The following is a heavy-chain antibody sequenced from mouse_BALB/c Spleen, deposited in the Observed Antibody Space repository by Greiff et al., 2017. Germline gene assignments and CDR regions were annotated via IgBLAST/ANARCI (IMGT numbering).Heavy chain of an antibody. D-gene: IGHD1-1*01. CDR2: INPSTGYT. J-gene: IGHJ4*01. V-gene: IGHV1-7*01. Sequence: VQLHQSGAELAKPGASVKMSCKASGYTFTSYWMHWVNQRPGQGLEWIGYINPSTGYTEYNQKFKDKATLTADKSSSTAYMQLSSLTSEDSAVYYGARRGPYGRSPRAMDYWGQGTSGTVSS. CDR1: GYTFTSYW. CDR3: ARRGPYGRSPRAMDY.